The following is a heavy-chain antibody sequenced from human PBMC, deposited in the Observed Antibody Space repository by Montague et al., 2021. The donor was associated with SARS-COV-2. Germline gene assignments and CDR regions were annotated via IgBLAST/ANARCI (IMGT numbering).Heavy chain of an antibody. CDR3: ARIRLVREVIWVYGMDV. V-gene: IGHV2-70*01. CDR1: GFSLSTSGMC. J-gene: IGHJ6*02. D-gene: IGHD3-10*01. CDR2: IDRHDDK. Sequence: PALVKPTQTLTLTCTYLGFSLSTSGMCVSRIRQPPGKALEWLALIDRHDDKYYSTSLKTRLTITKDTSKTQVVLTMTNMDPVDTATNDCARIRLVREVIWVYGMDVWGQGTTVTVSS.